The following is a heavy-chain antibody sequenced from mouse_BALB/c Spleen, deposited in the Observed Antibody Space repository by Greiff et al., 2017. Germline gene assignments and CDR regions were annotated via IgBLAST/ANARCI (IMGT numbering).Heavy chain of an antibody. CDR1: GFSLTGYG. V-gene: IGHV2-6-7*01. Sequence: VQLQESGPGLVAPSQSLSITCTVSGFSLTGYGVNWVRQPPGKGLEWLGMIWGDGSTDYNSALKSRLSISKDNSKSQVFLKMNSLQTDDTARYYCARERRVRRGSYYAMDYWGQGTSVTVSS. CDR2: IWGDGST. CDR3: ARERRVRRGSYYAMDY. J-gene: IGHJ4*01. D-gene: IGHD2-14*01.